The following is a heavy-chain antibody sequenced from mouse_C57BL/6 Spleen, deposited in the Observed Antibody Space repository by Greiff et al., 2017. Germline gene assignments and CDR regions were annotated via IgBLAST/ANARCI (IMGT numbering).Heavy chain of an antibody. J-gene: IGHJ4*01. CDR2: IRNKANGYTT. CDR3: ARSLITTVVADYYAMDY. D-gene: IGHD1-1*01. CDR1: GFTFTDYY. Sequence: EVMLVESGGGLVQPGGSLSLSCAASGFTFTDYYMSWVRQPPGKALEWLGFIRNKANGYTTEYSASVKGRFTISRDNSQSILYLQMNALRAEDSATYYCARSLITTVVADYYAMDYWGQGTSVTVSS. V-gene: IGHV7-3*01.